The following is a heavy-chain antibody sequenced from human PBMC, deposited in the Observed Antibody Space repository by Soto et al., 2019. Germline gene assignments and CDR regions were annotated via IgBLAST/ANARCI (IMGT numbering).Heavy chain of an antibody. D-gene: IGHD3-10*01. Sequence: ASVKVSCKASGYTFTNYGFSWVRRAPGQGLEWMGWISANNGNTKYAQKVQGRVTMTTDTSTSTAYMELRSLRSDDTAVYYCARGWLTRRGEDYWGQGTLVTVSS. CDR1: GYTFTNYG. V-gene: IGHV1-18*01. CDR3: ARGWLTRRGEDY. J-gene: IGHJ4*02. CDR2: ISANNGNT.